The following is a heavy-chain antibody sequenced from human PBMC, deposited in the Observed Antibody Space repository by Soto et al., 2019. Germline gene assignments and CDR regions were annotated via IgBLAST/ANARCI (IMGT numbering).Heavy chain of an antibody. CDR2: ISSSSSFI. J-gene: IGHJ3*01. Sequence: VQLVESGGGLVKPGGSLRLSCAASAFPFSTYTMNWVRQAPGKGLEWVSSISSSSSFIYYADSLKGRFTISRDDAKKSLYLQMNSLRAEDTAVYYCERDQPHDYNYDSSGYWRGAFDVWGQGIMVTVAS. D-gene: IGHD3-22*01. V-gene: IGHV3-21*01. CDR1: AFPFSTYT. CDR3: ERDQPHDYNYDSSGYWRGAFDV.